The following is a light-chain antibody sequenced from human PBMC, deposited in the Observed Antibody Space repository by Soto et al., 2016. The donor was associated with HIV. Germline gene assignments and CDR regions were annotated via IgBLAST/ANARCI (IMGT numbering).Light chain of an antibody. Sequence: DIQMTQSPSTLSASVGDRVTITCRASQSINNWMAWYQQKPGKGPKLLIYKASSLESGVPSRFSGSGSGTDFTLTISCLQSEDFATYYCQQYYSFPLTFGGGTKVEIK. V-gene: IGKV1-5*03. CDR3: QQYYSFPLT. J-gene: IGKJ4*01. CDR2: KAS. CDR1: QSINNW.